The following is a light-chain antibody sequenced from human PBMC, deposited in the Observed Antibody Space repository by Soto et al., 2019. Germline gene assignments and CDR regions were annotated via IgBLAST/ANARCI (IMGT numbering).Light chain of an antibody. J-gene: IGKJ1*01. CDR1: QSVSSN. V-gene: IGKV3-15*01. CDR3: QQYNNWPPWT. Sequence: IVMTQSRAALSVSPGERATLSCSASQSVSSNLAWYQQKPGQAPRLLIYGASTRATGIPARFSGSGSGTEFTLTISSLQSEDFAVYYCQQYNNWPPWTFGQGTKVDIK. CDR2: GAS.